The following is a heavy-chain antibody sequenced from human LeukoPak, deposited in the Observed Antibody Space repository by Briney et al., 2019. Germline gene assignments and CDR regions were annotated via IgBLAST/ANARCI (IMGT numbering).Heavy chain of an antibody. J-gene: IGHJ4*02. V-gene: IGHV3-21*01. Sequence: GGSLRLSCAASGFTFSSYSMNWVRQAPGKGLEWVSSISSSSNYIYYADSVRGRFTISRDNAKNSLFLQMNSLRAEDTAVYYCASTISMVRGVIIPYFDYWGQGTLVTVSS. D-gene: IGHD3-10*01. CDR2: ISSSSNYI. CDR1: GFTFSSYS. CDR3: ASTISMVRGVIIPYFDY.